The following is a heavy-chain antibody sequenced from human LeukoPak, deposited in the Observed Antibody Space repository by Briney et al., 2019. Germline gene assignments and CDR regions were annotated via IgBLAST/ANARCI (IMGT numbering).Heavy chain of an antibody. CDR2: IYYSGST. Sequence: SETLSLTCTVSDGSITSYYWNWIRQPPGKGLEWIGNIYYSGSTNYNPSLKSRVTISVDTSKNQFSLKLSSVTAADTAVYYCARDRARPLFPYGSGNSYAFDIWGQGTMVTVSS. D-gene: IGHD3-10*01. CDR3: ARDRARPLFPYGSGNSYAFDI. CDR1: DGSITSYY. J-gene: IGHJ3*02. V-gene: IGHV4-59*01.